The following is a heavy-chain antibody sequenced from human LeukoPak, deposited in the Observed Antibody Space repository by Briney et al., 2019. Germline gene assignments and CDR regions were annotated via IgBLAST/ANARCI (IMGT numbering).Heavy chain of an antibody. CDR1: GFPFSSYS. Sequence: GGSLRLSCAASGFPFSSYSMNWVRQAPGRGLEWVSSITTRSSYIYYADSVKGRFTISRDDAKSSLYLQMSSLRAEDTAVYYCARDPAAAGSVWLDPWGQGILVTVSS. V-gene: IGHV3-21*01. CDR3: ARDPAAAGSVWLDP. J-gene: IGHJ5*02. CDR2: ITTRSSYI. D-gene: IGHD6-13*01.